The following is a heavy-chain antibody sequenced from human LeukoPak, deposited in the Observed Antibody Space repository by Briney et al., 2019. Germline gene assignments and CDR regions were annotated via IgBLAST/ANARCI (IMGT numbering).Heavy chain of an antibody. J-gene: IGHJ4*02. CDR1: GLTFNHHA. CDR2: IGVSGDIT. V-gene: IGHV3-23*01. Sequence: GGSLRLSCVASGLTFNHHAMTWVRQAPGKGLEWVSSIGVSGDITYYADSVKGRFTISRDNSMNTLFLRMNSLRDEDTAVYYCVCGSSGTDNEGYWGQGTLVAVSS. D-gene: IGHD2-21*01. CDR3: VCGSSGTDNEGY.